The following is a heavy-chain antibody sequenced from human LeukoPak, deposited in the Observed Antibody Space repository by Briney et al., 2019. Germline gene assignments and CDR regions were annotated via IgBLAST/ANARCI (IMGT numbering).Heavy chain of an antibody. Sequence: GASVKVSCKASGYTFTYCSLHWLQRAPGQGLERMRWITLYNGNTNYAKKFQGRVTITRDMSLRTAYIELSSLRSEDSAVYYWARRQQQLVPRSVYWGQGTLVTVSS. V-gene: IGHV1-68*01. CDR1: GYTFTYCS. J-gene: IGHJ4*02. CDR2: ITLYNGNT. CDR3: ARRQQQLVPRSVY. D-gene: IGHD6-13*01.